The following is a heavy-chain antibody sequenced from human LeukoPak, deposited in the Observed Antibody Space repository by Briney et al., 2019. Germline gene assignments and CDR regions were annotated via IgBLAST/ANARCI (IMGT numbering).Heavy chain of an antibody. J-gene: IGHJ6*02. CDR2: INPGNGDT. D-gene: IGHD2-15*01. CDR1: GYTFTNYD. CDR3: ARERWHCRVNCYSVYYYALDV. Sequence: GASVKVSCKGTGYTFTNYDVHWVRQAPGQRLEWLGWINPGNGDTKYSQNFQGRVTVTSDTSAATAYVELNSLTSEDTAVYYCARERWHCRVNCYSVYYYALDVWGQGTTVTVSS. V-gene: IGHV1-3*01.